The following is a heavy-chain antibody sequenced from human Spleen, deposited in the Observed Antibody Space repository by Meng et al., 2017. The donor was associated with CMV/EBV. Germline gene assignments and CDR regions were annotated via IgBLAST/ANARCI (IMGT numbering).Heavy chain of an antibody. D-gene: IGHD1-26*01. Sequence: SVKVSCKASGGTFSSYAISWVRQAPGQGLEWMGGIIPIFGTANYAQKFQGRVTITTDESTSTAYMELSSLRSEDTAVYCCARGKSGSSAYYYYGMDVWGQGTTVTVSS. J-gene: IGHJ6*02. CDR2: IIPIFGTA. V-gene: IGHV1-69*05. CDR3: ARGKSGSSAYYYYGMDV. CDR1: GGTFSSYA.